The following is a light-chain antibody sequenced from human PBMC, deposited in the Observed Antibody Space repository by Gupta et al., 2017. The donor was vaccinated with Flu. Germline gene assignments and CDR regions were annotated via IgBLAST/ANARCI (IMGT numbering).Light chain of an antibody. J-gene: IGKJ1*01. CDR1: SDGNTY. Sequence: SDGNTYLHCFQQRPGQSPMRLIYQVSYRDSGVPDIFSGSASGTYFTLKISMVDAEDVGIYCCRRGSHWPWAFGPGTTVEIK. CDR2: QVS. V-gene: IGKV2-30*01. CDR3: RRGSHWPWA.